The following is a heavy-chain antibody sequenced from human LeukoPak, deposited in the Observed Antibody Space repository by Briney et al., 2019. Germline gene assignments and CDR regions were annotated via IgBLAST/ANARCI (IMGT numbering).Heavy chain of an antibody. V-gene: IGHV4-59*01. Sequence: SETLSLTCTVSGGSISSYYWSWIRQPPGKGLEWIGYIYYSGSTNYNPSLKSRVTISVDTSKNQFSLKLSSVTAADTAVYYCARSRYSSSKFAYWGQGTLVTVSS. CDR3: ARSRYSSSKFAY. J-gene: IGHJ4*02. CDR2: IYYSGST. CDR1: GGSISSYY. D-gene: IGHD6-6*01.